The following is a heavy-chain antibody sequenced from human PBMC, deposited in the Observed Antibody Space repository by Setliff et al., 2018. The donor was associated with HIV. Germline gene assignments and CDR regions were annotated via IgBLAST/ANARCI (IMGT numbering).Heavy chain of an antibody. CDR1: NGSISSHY. CDR2: IYYSGGT. CDR3: ARSRGLLWFGDYYYYMDV. V-gene: IGHV4-59*11. Sequence: PSETLSLTCTVSNGSISSHYWSWIRQPPGKGLEWIGYIYYSGGTNYNPSLKSRVTISVDTSKNQFSLKLTSVTAADTAVYYCARSRGLLWFGDYYYYMDVRGKGTTVTVSS. D-gene: IGHD3-10*01. J-gene: IGHJ6*03.